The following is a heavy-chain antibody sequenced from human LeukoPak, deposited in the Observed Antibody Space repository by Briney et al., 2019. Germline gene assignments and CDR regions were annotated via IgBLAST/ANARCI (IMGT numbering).Heavy chain of an antibody. J-gene: IGHJ6*03. CDR1: GFTLNSYA. CDR3: ARARGWEPNYYYYYMDV. CDR2: IWYDGSNK. V-gene: IGHV3-33*01. Sequence: GGSLRLSCIASGFTLNSYAMFWVRQAPGKGLEWVSLIWYDGSNKYYTDSVTGRFTISRDNSKNTLYLQMNSLRAEDTAVYYCARARGWEPNYYYYYMDVWGKGTTVTVSS. D-gene: IGHD1-26*01.